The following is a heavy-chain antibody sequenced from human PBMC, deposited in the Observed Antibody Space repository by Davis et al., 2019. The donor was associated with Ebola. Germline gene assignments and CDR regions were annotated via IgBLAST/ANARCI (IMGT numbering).Heavy chain of an antibody. D-gene: IGHD4-17*01. CDR1: GYSFTSYW. Sequence: GESLKISCKGSGYSFTSYWISWVRQMPGKGLEWMGRIDPSDSYTNYSPSFQGHVTISADKSISTAYLQWSSLKASETAMYYCARGENDYGDYVSAFDIWGQGTMVTVSS. J-gene: IGHJ3*02. V-gene: IGHV5-10-1*01. CDR3: ARGENDYGDYVSAFDI. CDR2: IDPSDSYT.